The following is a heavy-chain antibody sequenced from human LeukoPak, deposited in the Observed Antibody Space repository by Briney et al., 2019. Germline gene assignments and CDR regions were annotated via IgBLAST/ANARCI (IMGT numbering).Heavy chain of an antibody. V-gene: IGHV3-30*02. Sequence: GGPLSSSCAAPGFTSRTYGLNWVGQAQGKGRGGGVFPRYDGSNTYYADFVKGRFTISRDNSKNTLYLQMNSLRAEDTAVYYCARHSNWSGGVDWFDPWGQGTQVTVSS. D-gene: IGHD1-20*01. CDR1: GFTSRTYG. J-gene: IGHJ5*02. CDR3: ARHSNWSGGVDWFDP. CDR2: PRYDGSNT.